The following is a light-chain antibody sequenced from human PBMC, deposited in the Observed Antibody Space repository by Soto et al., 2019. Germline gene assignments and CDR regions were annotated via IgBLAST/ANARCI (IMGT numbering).Light chain of an antibody. CDR1: SSGVGGYNY. V-gene: IGLV2-14*03. CDR3: RSYTSSSLHV. Sequence: QSVLTQPASVSGSPGQSITISFTGTSSGVGGYNYVSWYQQHPGKAPKLMIYDVSNRPSGVSNRFSGSKSGNTASLTISGLQAEDEADYYRRSYTSSSLHVFGTGTKVTVL. J-gene: IGLJ1*01. CDR2: DVS.